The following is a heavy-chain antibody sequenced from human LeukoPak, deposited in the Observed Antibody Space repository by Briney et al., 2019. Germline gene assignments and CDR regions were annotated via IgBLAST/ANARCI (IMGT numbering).Heavy chain of an antibody. CDR2: ITAYNGNR. CDR1: GYTFSNYG. Sequence: ASVKVSCTTPGYTFSNYGISWVRQAPGQGLEWMGWITAYNGNRLYAQRFQGRITLTTDTSTSTSYMELRSLEYDDTAIYYCARDNDKVVDHWGQGTLVTVSS. J-gene: IGHJ4*01. D-gene: IGHD1-1*01. CDR3: ARDNDKVVDH. V-gene: IGHV1-18*01.